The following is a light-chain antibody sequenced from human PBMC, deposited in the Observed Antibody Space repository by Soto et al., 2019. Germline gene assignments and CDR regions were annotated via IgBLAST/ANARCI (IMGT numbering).Light chain of an antibody. V-gene: IGLV2-8*01. CDR1: SSDVGGYNY. CDR3: SSYAGSNNKEV. Sequence: QSALTQPPSASGSPGQSVTISCTGTSSDVGGYNYVSWYQQHPGKAPKLMIYEVSKRPSGVTDRFSGSKSGNTASLTVSGLQAEDEADYYCSSYAGSNNKEVFGGGTKLTVL. CDR2: EVS. J-gene: IGLJ2*01.